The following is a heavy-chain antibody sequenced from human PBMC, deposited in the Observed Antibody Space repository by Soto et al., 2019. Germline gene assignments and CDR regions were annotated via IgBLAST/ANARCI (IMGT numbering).Heavy chain of an antibody. Sequence: GASVKVSCKASGGTFSSYAISWVRQAPGQGLEWMGGIIPIFGTANYAQKFQGRVTITADESTSTAYMELSSLRSEDTAVYYCAREGGSTSCYDCYYGMDVWGQGTRVTVSS. V-gene: IGHV1-69*13. CDR1: GGTFSSYA. J-gene: IGHJ6*02. D-gene: IGHD2-2*01. CDR3: AREGGSTSCYDCYYGMDV. CDR2: IIPIFGTA.